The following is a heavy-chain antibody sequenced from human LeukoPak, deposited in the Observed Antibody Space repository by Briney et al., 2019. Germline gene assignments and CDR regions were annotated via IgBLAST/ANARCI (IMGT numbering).Heavy chain of an antibody. D-gene: IGHD3-22*01. CDR3: ARQTGGYYDSSGYYYGRVNWFDP. Sequence: SETPSLTCAVYGGSFSGYYWSWIRQPPGKGLEWIGEINHSGSTNYNPSLKSRVTISVDTSKNQFSLKLSSVTAADTAVYYCARQTGGYYDSSGYYYGRVNWFDPWGQGTLVTVSS. CDR1: GGSFSGYY. V-gene: IGHV4-34*01. J-gene: IGHJ5*02. CDR2: INHSGST.